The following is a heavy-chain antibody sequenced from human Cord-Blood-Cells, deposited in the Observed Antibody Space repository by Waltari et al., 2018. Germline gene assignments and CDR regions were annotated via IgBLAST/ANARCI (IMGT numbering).Heavy chain of an antibody. CDR3: SGGNGSYLDY. V-gene: IGHV1-8*01. CDR2: MNPNSGNT. D-gene: IGHD1-26*01. CDR1: GYTFTSYD. Sequence: QVQLVQSGAEVKKPGASVKVSCKASGYTFTSYDINWVRQATGQGLEWRGWMNPNSGNTGYAQKFHGRVTMSRNTSISTAYMGLSSLSSEDPAVYYWSGGNGSYLDYWGQGSLGTVSS. J-gene: IGHJ4*02.